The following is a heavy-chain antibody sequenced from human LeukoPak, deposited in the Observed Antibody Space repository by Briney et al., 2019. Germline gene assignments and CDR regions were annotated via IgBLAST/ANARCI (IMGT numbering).Heavy chain of an antibody. Sequence: SVKVSCKASGGTFSSYAISWVRQAPGQGLEWMGMIITIFGTANYAQTFQDRVTIITDESTSTPYMLLSSLRSEDTAVYYCARSVDYYDSSGYYFGAFDIWGQGTMVTVSS. D-gene: IGHD3-22*01. CDR3: ARSVDYYDSSGYYFGAFDI. CDR2: IITIFGTA. V-gene: IGHV1-69*05. J-gene: IGHJ3*02. CDR1: GGTFSSYA.